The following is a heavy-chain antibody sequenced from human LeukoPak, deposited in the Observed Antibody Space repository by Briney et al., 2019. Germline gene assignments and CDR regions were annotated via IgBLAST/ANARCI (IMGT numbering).Heavy chain of an antibody. D-gene: IGHD2-15*01. CDR3: AKAPPAATNYYYGMDV. J-gene: IGHJ6*02. CDR2: VSGRGDAT. V-gene: IGHV3-23*01. Sequence: GGSLRLSCAASGFTFNNYAMTWVRQAPGEGLEWVSAVSGRGDATYYADSLKGRFTISRDDSKNTLYLQMNSLRAEDTAVYHCAKAPPAATNYYYGMDVWGQGTTVTVSS. CDR1: GFTFNNYA.